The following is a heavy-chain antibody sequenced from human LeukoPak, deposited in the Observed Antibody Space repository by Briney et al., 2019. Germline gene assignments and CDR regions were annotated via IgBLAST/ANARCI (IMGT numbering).Heavy chain of an antibody. D-gene: IGHD3-16*02. CDR2: INMYNGNT. Sequence: VASVKVSCKASGYTFTSYAISWVRQAPGQGPEWMGWINMYNGNTNYAQKLQGRVTMTTDTSTSTAYMELRSLRSDDTAVYYCARVVGNYVWGSYRPGGCFDSWGQGTLVTVSS. CDR1: GYTFTSYA. CDR3: ARVVGNYVWGSYRPGGCFDS. V-gene: IGHV1-18*01. J-gene: IGHJ4*02.